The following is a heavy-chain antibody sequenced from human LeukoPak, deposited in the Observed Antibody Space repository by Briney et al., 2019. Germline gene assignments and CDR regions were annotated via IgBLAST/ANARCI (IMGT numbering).Heavy chain of an antibody. CDR3: ARWYWLEHALDY. CDR1: GFSLSNARMG. J-gene: IGHJ4*02. CDR2: IFSNDEK. D-gene: IGHD1-1*01. V-gene: IGHV2-26*01. Sequence: SGPTLVNPTGTLTLTCTVSGFSLSNARMGVSWIRQPPGKALEWLAHIFSNDEKSYSTSLKSRLTISKDTSKSQVVLTMTNMDPVDTATYYCARWYWLEHALDYWGQGTLVTVSS.